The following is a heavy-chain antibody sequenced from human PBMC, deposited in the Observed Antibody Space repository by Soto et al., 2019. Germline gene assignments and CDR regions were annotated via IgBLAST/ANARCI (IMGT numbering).Heavy chain of an antibody. J-gene: IGHJ6*02. CDR1: GYTFTGYY. CDR2: INPNSGGT. D-gene: IGHD6-13*01. Sequence: ASVKVSCKASGYTFTGYYMHWVRQAPGQGLEWMGWINPNSGGTNYAQKFQGWVTMTRDTSISTAYMELSRLRSDDTAVYYCARDWGSSWYGLDYYYYGMDVWGQGTTVTVSS. V-gene: IGHV1-2*04. CDR3: ARDWGSSWYGLDYYYYGMDV.